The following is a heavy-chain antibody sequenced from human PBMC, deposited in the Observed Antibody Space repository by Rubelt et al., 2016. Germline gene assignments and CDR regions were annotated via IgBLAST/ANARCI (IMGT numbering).Heavy chain of an antibody. CDR2: IYYCGST. D-gene: IGHD1-1*01. Sequence: QLQLQESGPGLVKPSETLSLTCTVSGGSISSSSYYWGWIRQPPGKGLEWIGSIYYCGSTYYNPSLKSRVTISVDPSKNQFCRKLSSVTAADTAVYYCARDSDDSTGTTPWGQGTLVTVSS. J-gene: IGHJ5*02. CDR3: ARDSDDSTGTTP. CDR1: GGSISSSSYY. V-gene: IGHV4-39*07.